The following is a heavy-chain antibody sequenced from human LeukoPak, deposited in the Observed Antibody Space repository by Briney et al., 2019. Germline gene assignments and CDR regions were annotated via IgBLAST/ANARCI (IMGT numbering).Heavy chain of an antibody. CDR3: ARLGGSSSSGLPLYYFDY. V-gene: IGHV4-61*02. J-gene: IGHJ4*02. CDR2: VYSSGST. Sequence: PSQTLSLTCTVSGGSINSGSHYWTWIRQSAGKRLEYIGRVYSSGSTDSNPSLRSRLTMSVDTSKNQLSLKLASVTAADSAVYYCARLGGSSSSGLPLYYFDYWGQGTLVTVSS. CDR1: GGSINSGSHY. D-gene: IGHD6-6*01.